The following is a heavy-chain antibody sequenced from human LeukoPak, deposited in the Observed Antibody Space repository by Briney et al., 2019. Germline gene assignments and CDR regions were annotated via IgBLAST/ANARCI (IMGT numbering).Heavy chain of an antibody. Sequence: ASVKVSCKASGYSFNSQGMNWVRQAPGQGLEWMGWINTDSGNPTYAQGFTGRIVFSLDSSVSTAYLQISNLMPEDTAKYYCAREILRFDIWGQGTMVTVSS. CDR2: INTDSGNP. J-gene: IGHJ3*02. CDR3: AREILRFDI. V-gene: IGHV7-4-1*02. CDR1: GYSFNSQG.